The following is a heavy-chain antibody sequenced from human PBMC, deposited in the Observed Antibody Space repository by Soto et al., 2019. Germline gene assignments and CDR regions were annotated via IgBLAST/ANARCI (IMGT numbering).Heavy chain of an antibody. J-gene: IGHJ3*02. CDR3: AKDHGSSDAFDI. Sequence: EVQLLESGGGLVQPGGSLRLSCAASGFTFSSYAMSWVHQAPGKGLEWVSAISGSGGSTYYADSVKGRFTISRDNSKNTLYLQMNSLRAEDTAVYYCAKDHGSSDAFDIWGQGTMVTVSS. CDR1: GFTFSSYA. D-gene: IGHD2-2*01. V-gene: IGHV3-23*01. CDR2: ISGSGGST.